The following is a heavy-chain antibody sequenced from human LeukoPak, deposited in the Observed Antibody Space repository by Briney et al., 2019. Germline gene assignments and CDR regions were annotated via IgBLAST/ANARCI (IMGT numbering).Heavy chain of an antibody. CDR3: ARHRRIAVAGDYYYYYMDV. CDR1: GYSFTSYW. Sequence: GESLKISCKGSGYSFTSYWIGWVRQMPGKGLEWMGIIYPGDSDTRYSPSFQGQVTISADKSISTAYLQWSSLKASDTAMYYCARHRRIAVAGDYYYYYMDVWGKGTTVTISS. D-gene: IGHD6-19*01. J-gene: IGHJ6*03. V-gene: IGHV5-51*01. CDR2: IYPGDSDT.